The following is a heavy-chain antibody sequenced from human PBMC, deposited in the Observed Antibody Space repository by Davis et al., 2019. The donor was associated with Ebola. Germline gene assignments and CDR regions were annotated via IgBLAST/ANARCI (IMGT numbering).Heavy chain of an antibody. CDR2: IWYDGSRK. J-gene: IGHJ4*02. D-gene: IGHD1-26*01. Sequence: GESLKISCEASGFNFRSYGMHWVRQAPDKGLEWVAVIWYDGSRKYYGDSVKGRFTISRDNSNNLLYLQMNTLRAEDTAIYYCAKSVKWELLRIYFDYWGQGTLVTVSS. CDR1: GFNFRSYG. CDR3: AKSVKWELLRIYFDY. V-gene: IGHV3-33*06.